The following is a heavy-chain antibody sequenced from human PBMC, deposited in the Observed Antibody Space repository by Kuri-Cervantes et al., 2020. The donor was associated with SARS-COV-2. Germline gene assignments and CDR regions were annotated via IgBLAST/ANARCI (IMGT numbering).Heavy chain of an antibody. Sequence: ESLKISCAVSGGSISSSSYYWGWIRQPPGKGLEWIGSIYYSGSTYYNPSLKSRVTISVDTSKNQFSLKLSSVTAADTAVYYCARSTCSSTSCYFSYSDWYFDLWGRGTRVTVSS. J-gene: IGHJ2*01. CDR1: GGSISSSSYY. CDR2: IYYSGST. V-gene: IGHV4-39*01. D-gene: IGHD2-2*01. CDR3: ARSTCSSTSCYFSYSDWYFDL.